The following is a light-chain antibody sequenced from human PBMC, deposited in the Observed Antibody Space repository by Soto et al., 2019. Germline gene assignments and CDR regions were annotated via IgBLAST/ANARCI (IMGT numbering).Light chain of an antibody. J-gene: IGKJ4*01. Sequence: EIVMTQSPATLSVSPGERVTLSCRASQSVSSNYLAWYQQKPGQAPRLLIYDASSRATGIPDRFSGGGSGTDFTLTISRLEPEDFAVYYCQQFSSYPLTFGGGTKVDI. CDR3: QQFSSYPLT. CDR1: QSVSSNY. V-gene: IGKV3-20*01. CDR2: DAS.